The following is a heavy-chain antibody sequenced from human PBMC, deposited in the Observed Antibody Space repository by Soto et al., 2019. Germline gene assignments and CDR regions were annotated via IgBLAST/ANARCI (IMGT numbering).Heavy chain of an antibody. Sequence: QLQLQEPGSGLVKPSQILALTSAVCGCSISSSGYSWSWVRQPPGKGLEWIWYIYHSWSTYYNPSLKSRVTISVDRSKNQFSLKLSAVTAADTDVSYSARVPDRWGQGTLVTVSA. CDR3: ARVPDR. CDR2: IYHSWST. J-gene: IGHJ5*02. V-gene: IGHV4-30-2*01. D-gene: IGHD2-2*01. CDR1: GCSISSSGYS.